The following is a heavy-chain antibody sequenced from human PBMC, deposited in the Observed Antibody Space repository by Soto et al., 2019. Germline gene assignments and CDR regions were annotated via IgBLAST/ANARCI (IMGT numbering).Heavy chain of an antibody. Sequence: QVQLVQSGAEVKKPGSSVKVSCKASGGTFSSYTISWVRQAPGQGLEWMGRIIPILGIANYAQKFQGRVTIPSDQSTSTAYMELSRLRSEDTAVYSCAFLLPETTISTPGESWFDPWGQGTLVTVSS. CDR1: GGTFSSYT. D-gene: IGHD5-12*01. V-gene: IGHV1-69*02. CDR3: AFLLPETTISTPGESWFDP. J-gene: IGHJ5*02. CDR2: IIPILGIA.